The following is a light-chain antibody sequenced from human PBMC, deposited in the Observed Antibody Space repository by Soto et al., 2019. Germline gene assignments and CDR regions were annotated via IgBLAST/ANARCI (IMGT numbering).Light chain of an antibody. V-gene: IGKV1-39*01. CDR3: QQSYSTPPWT. J-gene: IGKJ1*01. CDR2: AAS. CDR1: QSVSGW. Sequence: DIQMTQSPSSLSASVGDRVTVTCRASQSVSGWLAWYQQKPGEAPKLLIYAASSLQSGVPSRFSGSGSGTDFTLTISSLQPEDFATYYCQQSYSTPPWTFGQGTKVDI.